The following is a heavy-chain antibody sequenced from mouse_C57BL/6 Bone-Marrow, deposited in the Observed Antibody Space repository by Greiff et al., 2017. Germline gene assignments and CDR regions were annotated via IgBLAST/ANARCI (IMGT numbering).Heavy chain of an antibody. Sequence: VQLQQPGAELVKPGASVKMSCKASGYTFTSYWITWVKQRPGQGLEWIGDIYPGSGSTNYNEKFKSKATLTVDTSSSTAYMQLRSLTAEDSAVYYCARRDYYGSSYVGYYFDYWGQGTTLTVSS. CDR1: GYTFTSYW. D-gene: IGHD1-1*01. J-gene: IGHJ2*01. V-gene: IGHV1-55*01. CDR3: ARRDYYGSSYVGYYFDY. CDR2: IYPGSGST.